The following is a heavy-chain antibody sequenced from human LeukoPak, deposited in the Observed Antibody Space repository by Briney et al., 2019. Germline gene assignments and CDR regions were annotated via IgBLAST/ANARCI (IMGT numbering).Heavy chain of an antibody. J-gene: IGHJ4*02. CDR1: GGSISSSSYY. CDR2: IYYSGST. CDR3: ARDPGDSSSWYLPENYFDY. D-gene: IGHD6-13*01. Sequence: SETLSLTCTVSGGSISSSSYYWGWIRQPPGKGLEWIGSIYYSGSTYYNPSLKSRVTISVDTSKNQFSLKLSSVTAADTAVYYCARDPGDSSSWYLPENYFDYWGQGTLVTVSS. V-gene: IGHV4-39*07.